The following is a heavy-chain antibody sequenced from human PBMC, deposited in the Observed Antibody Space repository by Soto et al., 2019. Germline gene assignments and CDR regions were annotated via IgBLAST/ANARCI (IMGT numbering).Heavy chain of an antibody. CDR3: ARAYGSGGGYYYGMDV. CDR2: IKQDGSKK. CDR1: GFTLSTYW. J-gene: IGHJ6*02. Sequence: PGGSLRLSCAVSGFTLSTYWMNWVRQAPGKGLEWVANIKQDGSKKNYVDSVKGRFTISRDNAKNSLYLQMNSLRDDDTAVYYCARAYGSGGGYYYGMDVGGQGTTVTVAS. D-gene: IGHD3-10*01. V-gene: IGHV3-7*01.